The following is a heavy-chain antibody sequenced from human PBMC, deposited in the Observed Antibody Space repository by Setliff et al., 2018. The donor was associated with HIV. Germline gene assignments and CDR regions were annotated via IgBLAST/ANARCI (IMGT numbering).Heavy chain of an antibody. CDR3: ARDRFPQSNIFGAWYFDL. CDR1: GFTFSNYW. J-gene: IGHJ2*01. CDR2: INTDGSSI. Sequence: GGSLRLSCVASGFTFSNYWMHWVRQAPGKGLVWVSRINTDGSSISHADPVKGRFTISRDNAKNTLFLQMNSLRAEDTAVYYCARDRFPQSNIFGAWYFDLWGRGTLVTVSS. D-gene: IGHD3-10*02. V-gene: IGHV3-74*01.